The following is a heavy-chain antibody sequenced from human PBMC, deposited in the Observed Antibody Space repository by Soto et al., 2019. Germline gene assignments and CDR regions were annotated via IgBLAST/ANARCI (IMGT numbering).Heavy chain of an antibody. CDR1: GGSISSSSYY. CDR2: IYYSGHT. J-gene: IGHJ5*02. CDR3: AMSLWFGNTPNWFDP. V-gene: IGHV4-39*01. Sequence: QLQLQESGPGLVKPSETLSLTCNVSGGSISSSSYYWGWIRQPPGKGLEWIASIYYSGHTYYNPSLKGRVTISVDTSKNQFSLKLSSVTAADTAVYYCAMSLWFGNTPNWFDPLGEGTLVTVSS. D-gene: IGHD3-10*01.